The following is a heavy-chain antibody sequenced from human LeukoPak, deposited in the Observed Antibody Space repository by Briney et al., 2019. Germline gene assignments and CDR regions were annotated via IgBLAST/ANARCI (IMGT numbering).Heavy chain of an antibody. CDR1: GFTFSNYV. Sequence: GGSLRLSCAASGFTFSNYVMTWVRQGPGKGLEWVSTISGSGGHTYYADSVKGRFTISRDNSKSTLFLQMNSLRAEDTALYYCAKCRGSISFYGMDVWGQGTTVTVSS. CDR3: AKCRGSISFYGMDV. CDR2: ISGSGGHT. J-gene: IGHJ6*02. V-gene: IGHV3-23*01. D-gene: IGHD6-13*01.